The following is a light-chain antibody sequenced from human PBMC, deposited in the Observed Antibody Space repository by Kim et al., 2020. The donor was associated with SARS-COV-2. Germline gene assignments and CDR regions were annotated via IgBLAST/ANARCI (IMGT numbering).Light chain of an antibody. V-gene: IGLV3-21*04. CDR2: YDS. CDR3: QVWDRSSDHPV. J-gene: IGLJ3*02. CDR1: NIGSKS. Sequence: APGKTARITCGGNNIGSKSVHWYQKKPGQAPVLVIYYDSDRPSGIPERFSGSNSGNTATLTISRVEAGDEADYYCQVWDRSSDHPVFGGGTQLTVL.